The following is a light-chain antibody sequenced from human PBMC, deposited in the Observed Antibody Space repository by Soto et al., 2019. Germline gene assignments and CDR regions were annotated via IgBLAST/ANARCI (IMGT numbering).Light chain of an antibody. CDR2: DAS. Sequence: PGERPTLSCRASRGVSGSLAWYQQKPGQAPRPLIYDASSRAPGIPARFSGIGSGTDFTLTISSLEPEGFAVYYCQQRSNWLTFGGGTKVEIK. CDR3: QQRSNWLT. V-gene: IGKV3-11*01. J-gene: IGKJ4*01. CDR1: RGVSGS.